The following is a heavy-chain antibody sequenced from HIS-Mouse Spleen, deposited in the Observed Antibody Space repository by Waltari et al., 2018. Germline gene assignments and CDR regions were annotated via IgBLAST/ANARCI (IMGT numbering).Heavy chain of an antibody. CDR3: ARLGYYDFWSGYYSGWFDP. J-gene: IGHJ5*02. D-gene: IGHD3-3*01. CDR2: IYPGDSDT. Sequence: EVQLVQSGAEVKKPGESLKIPCKGSGYSFTSYWTGWVRQMPGKGREWMGIIYPGDSDTRYSPSFQGQVTISADKSISTAYLQWSSLKASDTAMYYCARLGYYDFWSGYYSGWFDPWGQGTLVTVSS. CDR1: GYSFTSYW. V-gene: IGHV5-51*03.